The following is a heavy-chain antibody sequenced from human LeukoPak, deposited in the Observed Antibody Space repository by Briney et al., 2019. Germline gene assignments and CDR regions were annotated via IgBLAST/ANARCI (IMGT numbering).Heavy chain of an antibody. CDR2: ISAYNGNT. D-gene: IGHD3-22*01. CDR1: GYTFTSYG. CDR3: AREPHDSSGYHDAFDI. Sequence: GASVKVSCKASGYTFTSYGISRVRQAPGQGLEWMGWISAYNGNTNYAQKLQGRVTMTTDTSTSTAYMELRSLRSDDTAVYYCAREPHDSSGYHDAFDIWGQGTMVTVSS. J-gene: IGHJ3*02. V-gene: IGHV1-18*01.